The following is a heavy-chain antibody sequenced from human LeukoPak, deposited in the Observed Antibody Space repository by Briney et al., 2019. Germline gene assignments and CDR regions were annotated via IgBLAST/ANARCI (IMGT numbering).Heavy chain of an antibody. J-gene: IGHJ4*02. CDR3: ARGDIVVVPALDY. Sequence: SETLSLTCAVSGYSISSGYYWGWIRQPPGKGLQWIGSIYHSGSTYYNPSLKSRVTVSVDTSKNQFSLKLSSVTAADTAVYYCARGDIVVVPALDYWRQGTLVTVSS. V-gene: IGHV4-38-2*01. CDR2: IYHSGST. D-gene: IGHD2-2*01. CDR1: GYSISSGYY.